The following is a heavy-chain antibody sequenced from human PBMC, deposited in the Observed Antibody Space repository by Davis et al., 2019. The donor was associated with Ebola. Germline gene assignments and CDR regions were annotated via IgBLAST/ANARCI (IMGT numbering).Heavy chain of an antibody. CDR2: ISYDANIK. J-gene: IGHJ4*02. Sequence: PGGSLRLSCAASGFIFSNYAMHWVRQAPGKGLEWVALISYDANIKYYADSVKGRFTISRDNSKNTLYLQMNSLRAEDTAVYYCAKSAAPFDYWGQGTLVTVSS. D-gene: IGHD6-25*01. CDR1: GFIFSNYA. CDR3: AKSAAPFDY. V-gene: IGHV3-30-3*02.